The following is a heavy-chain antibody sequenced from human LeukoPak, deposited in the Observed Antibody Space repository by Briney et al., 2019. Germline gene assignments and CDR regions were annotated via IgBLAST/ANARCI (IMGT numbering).Heavy chain of an antibody. V-gene: IGHV3-23*01. CDR1: GFTFSSYA. CDR3: GIGGYYDSSGYYYGGDYFDY. CDR2: ISVGGGST. D-gene: IGHD3-22*01. J-gene: IGHJ4*02. Sequence: GGSLRLSCAASGFTFSSYAMSWVRRAPGKGLEWVSAISVGGGSTYYADSVKGRFTISRDNSKNTLYLQMNSLRAEDTAVYYCGIGGYYDSSGYYYGGDYFDYWGQGTRVTVSS.